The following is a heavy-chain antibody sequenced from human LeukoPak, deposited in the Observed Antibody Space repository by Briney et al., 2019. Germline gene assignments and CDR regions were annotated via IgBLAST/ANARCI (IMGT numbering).Heavy chain of an antibody. D-gene: IGHD6-6*01. J-gene: IGHJ4*02. Sequence: PSGTLSLTCTVSGGSASSSSYYWGWIRQPPGKGLEWIGSMYYSGSTYYNPSLKSRVTISVDTSKNQFSLKLSSVTAADTAVSYCARRSIAAHTFDYWGQGTLVTVSS. CDR3: ARRSIAAHTFDY. CDR2: MYYSGST. V-gene: IGHV4-39*01. CDR1: GGSASSSSYY.